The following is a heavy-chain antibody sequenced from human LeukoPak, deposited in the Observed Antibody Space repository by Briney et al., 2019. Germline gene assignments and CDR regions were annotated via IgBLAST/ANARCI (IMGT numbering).Heavy chain of an antibody. V-gene: IGHV3-48*04. J-gene: IGHJ6*02. CDR3: AKTQRDCSSTSCSRYFGMDV. CDR1: GFTFSSHS. D-gene: IGHD2-2*01. Sequence: GGSLRLSCAASGFTFSSHSMNWVRQAPGKGLEWVSYISSSSSTIYYADSVKGRFTISRDNAKNSLYLQMNSLRAEDTAVYYCAKTQRDCSSTSCSRYFGMDVWGQGTTVTVSS. CDR2: ISSSSSTI.